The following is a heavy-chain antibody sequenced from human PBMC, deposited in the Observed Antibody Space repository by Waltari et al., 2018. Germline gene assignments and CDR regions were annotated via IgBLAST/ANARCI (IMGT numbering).Heavy chain of an antibody. Sequence: QVQLKESGPGLVKPSGTLSLACDVSGGSFSSNDWWSWVRQPPGTGLEWIGEIHHSGSTKYNPTLKSRLLMSVDTSKSQISLTMKSVTAADTAVYYCARGFDGWPFDYWGQGTLVIVSS. CDR3: ARGFDGWPFDY. J-gene: IGHJ4*02. V-gene: IGHV4-4*02. D-gene: IGHD6-19*01. CDR1: GGSFSSNDW. CDR2: IHHSGST.